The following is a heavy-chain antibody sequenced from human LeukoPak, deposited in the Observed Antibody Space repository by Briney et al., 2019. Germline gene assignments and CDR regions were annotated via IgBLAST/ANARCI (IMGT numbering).Heavy chain of an antibody. CDR3: ARVIWDSGSYHDAFDI. J-gene: IGHJ3*02. CDR1: GGTFSSYA. V-gene: IGHV1-69*05. D-gene: IGHD1-26*01. CDR2: IIPIFGTA. Sequence: SVRVSCKASGGTFSSYAISWVRQAPGQGLEWMGRIIPIFGTANYAQKFKGRVTITTDGSTSTAYLELSSLRSEDTAVYYCARVIWDSGSYHDAFDIWGQGTLVTVSS.